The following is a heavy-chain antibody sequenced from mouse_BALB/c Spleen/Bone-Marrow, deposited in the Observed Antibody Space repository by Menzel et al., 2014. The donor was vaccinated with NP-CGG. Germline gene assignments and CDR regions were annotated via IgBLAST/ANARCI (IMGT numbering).Heavy chain of an antibody. CDR3: ARDAMDY. CDR2: ISTYHGDA. J-gene: IGHJ4*01. Sequence: QVQLKESGAELVRPGVSVKISCKGSGYTFTDYAMHWVKQSHAKSLEWIGVISTYHGDASYNQKFKGKATMTVDKSSSTAYMELARLTSEDSAIYYCARDAMDYWGQGTSVTVSS. V-gene: IGHV1S137*01. CDR1: GYTFTDYA.